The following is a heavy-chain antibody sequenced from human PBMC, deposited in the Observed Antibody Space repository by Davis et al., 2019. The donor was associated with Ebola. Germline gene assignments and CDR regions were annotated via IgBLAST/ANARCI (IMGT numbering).Heavy chain of an antibody. Sequence: PGGSLRLSCAASGFTFSSYAMHWVRQAPGKGLEWVAVISYDGSNKYYADSVKGRFTISRDNSKNTLYLQMNSLRAEDTAVYYCARVPLGNGDPFDYWGQGTLVTVSS. CDR2: ISYDGSNK. J-gene: IGHJ4*02. D-gene: IGHD4-17*01. CDR3: ARVPLGNGDPFDY. CDR1: GFTFSSYA. V-gene: IGHV3-30-3*01.